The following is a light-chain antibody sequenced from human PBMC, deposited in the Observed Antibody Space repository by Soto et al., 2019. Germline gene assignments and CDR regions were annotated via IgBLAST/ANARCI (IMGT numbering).Light chain of an antibody. Sequence: EIVLTQSPGTLSLSPGERATLSCRASQSVSSSYLAWYQQKPGQAPRFLIYGTSSRATGIPDRFSGSGSGTDFSLTISRLEPEDFAVYYCHQYGSSPTTLGQ. V-gene: IGKV3-20*01. CDR2: GTS. CDR3: HQYGSSPTT. J-gene: IGKJ1*01. CDR1: QSVSSSY.